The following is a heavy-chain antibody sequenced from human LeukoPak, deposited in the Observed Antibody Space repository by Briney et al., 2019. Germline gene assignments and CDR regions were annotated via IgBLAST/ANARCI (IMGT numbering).Heavy chain of an antibody. V-gene: IGHV3-11*01. CDR3: ARDFTMVRGVIMY. CDR2: ISSSGSTI. D-gene: IGHD3-10*01. Sequence: GGSLRLSCAASGFTFSDYYMSWILQAPGKGLKWVSYISSSGSTIYYADSVKGRFTISRDNAKNSLYLQMNSLRAEDTAVYYCARDFTMVRGVIMYWGQGTLVTVSS. J-gene: IGHJ4*02. CDR1: GFTFSDYY.